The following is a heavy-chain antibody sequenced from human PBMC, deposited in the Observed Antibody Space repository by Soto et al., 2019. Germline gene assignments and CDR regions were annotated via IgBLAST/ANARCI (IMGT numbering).Heavy chain of an antibody. CDR1: GFTFSNAW. V-gene: IGHV3-15*01. J-gene: IGHJ6*03. D-gene: IGHD1-20*01. Sequence: GGSLRLSCAASGFTFSNAWMSWVRQAPGKGLEWVGRIKSKTDGGTTDYAAPVKGRFTISRDDSKNTLYLQMNSLKTEDTAVYYCATSTGLITGGAMDVWGKGTTVTVSS. CDR3: ATSTGLITGGAMDV. CDR2: IKSKTDGGTT.